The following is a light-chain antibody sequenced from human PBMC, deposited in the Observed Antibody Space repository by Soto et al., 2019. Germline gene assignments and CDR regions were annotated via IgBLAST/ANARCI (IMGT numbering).Light chain of an antibody. Sequence: QSVLTQPRSVSGSPGQSVTLSCTGTSSDVGSYNYVSWYQQHPGKAPKLMIDDVNKRPSGVPDRFSGSRSGNTASLTISGLQAEDEADYYCCPYAGSYTWVFGGGTKLTVL. J-gene: IGLJ3*02. CDR3: CPYAGSYTWV. V-gene: IGLV2-11*01. CDR1: SSDVGSYNY. CDR2: DVN.